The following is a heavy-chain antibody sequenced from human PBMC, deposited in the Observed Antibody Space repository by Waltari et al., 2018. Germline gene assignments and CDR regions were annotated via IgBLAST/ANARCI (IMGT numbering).Heavy chain of an antibody. CDR3: ARSWNAGFDY. Sequence: EVQLVKSGGGLVQPGGSLRLSCAASGFTFSSYWMTWVRQAPGKGLEWVANIKQDESERYYVDSVKGRFTISRDNAKNSLYVQMNSLRAEDTAVYYCARSWNAGFDYWGQGTLVIVSS. D-gene: IGHD1-1*01. V-gene: IGHV3-7*01. J-gene: IGHJ4*02. CDR1: GFTFSSYW. CDR2: IKQDESER.